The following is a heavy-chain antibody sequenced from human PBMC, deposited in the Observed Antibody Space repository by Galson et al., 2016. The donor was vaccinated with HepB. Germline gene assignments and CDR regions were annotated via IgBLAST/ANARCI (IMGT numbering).Heavy chain of an antibody. CDR1: GFSPYTRGVG. V-gene: IGHV2-5*01. CDR3: VHRFSAAKFVDAFDV. Sequence: PALVKPTQTLTLTCTFSGFSPYTRGVGVGWVRQPPGKALEWLALIHWNDDERYSPSLKSRLTITKDASKAQVVLTMANMDPVDTATYYCVHRFSAAKFVDAFDVWGQGTVVTVSS. D-gene: IGHD3-10*01. J-gene: IGHJ3*01. CDR2: IHWNDDE.